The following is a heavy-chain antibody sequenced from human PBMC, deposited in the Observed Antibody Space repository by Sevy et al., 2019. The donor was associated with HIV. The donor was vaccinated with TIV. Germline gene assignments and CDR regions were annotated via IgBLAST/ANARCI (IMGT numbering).Heavy chain of an antibody. CDR1: GFTFSSYG. CDR3: AKTSSSSVDRVASRRYYYYYYMDV. J-gene: IGHJ6*03. V-gene: IGHV3-30*02. D-gene: IGHD6-6*01. Sequence: GGSLRLSCAASGFTFSSYGMHWVRQAPGKGLEWVAFIRYDGSNKYYADSVKGRFTISRDNSKNTLYLQMNSLRAEDTAVYYCAKTSSSSVDRVASRRYYYYYYMDVWGKGTTVTVSS. CDR2: IRYDGSNK.